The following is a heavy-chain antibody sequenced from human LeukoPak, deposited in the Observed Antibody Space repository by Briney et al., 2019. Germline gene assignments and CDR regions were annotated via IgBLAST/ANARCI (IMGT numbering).Heavy chain of an antibody. Sequence: SETLSLTCTVSGGSISAYYWSWIRQPAGKGLEWIGRIYTSGSTNYNPSLKSRDTMSLDTSKNQFSLKLSSVTAADTAVYYCARGIYCSSTTCYYYYYYMDVWGKGTTVTVSS. CDR2: IYTSGST. CDR1: GGSISAYY. V-gene: IGHV4-4*07. D-gene: IGHD2-2*01. CDR3: ARGIYCSSTTCYYYYYYMDV. J-gene: IGHJ6*03.